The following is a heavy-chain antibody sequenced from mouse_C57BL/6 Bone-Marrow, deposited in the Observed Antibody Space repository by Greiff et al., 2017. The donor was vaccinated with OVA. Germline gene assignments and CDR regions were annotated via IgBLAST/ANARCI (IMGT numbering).Heavy chain of an antibody. Sequence: EVKLLESGGGLVKPGGSLKLSCAASGFTFSSYAMSWVRQTPEKRLEWVATISDGGSYTYYPDNVKGRFTISRDNAKNNLYLQMSHLTSEDTAMYYCAREGIYYDYSYAMDYWGQGTSVTVSS. CDR3: AREGIYYDYSYAMDY. J-gene: IGHJ4*01. D-gene: IGHD2-4*01. CDR1: GFTFSSYA. CDR2: ISDGGSYT. V-gene: IGHV5-4*01.